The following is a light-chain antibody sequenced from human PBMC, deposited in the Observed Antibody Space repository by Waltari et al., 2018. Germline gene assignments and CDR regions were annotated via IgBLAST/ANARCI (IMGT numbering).Light chain of an antibody. V-gene: IGLV2-14*01. Sequence: QSAPTQPASVSGSPGQSITISCTGTSRDAGAYDFVSWHQQYPGKAPKVMIYGVNNRPSGVSNRFSGSKSGNTASLIISGLQADDEADYYCSSYTTSGTLVFGTGTKVTVL. CDR1: SRDAGAYDF. J-gene: IGLJ1*01. CDR2: GVN. CDR3: SSYTTSGTLV.